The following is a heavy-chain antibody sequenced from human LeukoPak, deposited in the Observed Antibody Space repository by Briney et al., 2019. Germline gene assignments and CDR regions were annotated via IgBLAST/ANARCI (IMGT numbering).Heavy chain of an antibody. D-gene: IGHD3-10*01. CDR3: AKSRADYDMYV. V-gene: IGHV4-59*01. Sequence: SEALSLTCTVSGGSISGYYWTWIRQPPGKGLEWIGQIYYNGKADYNPSLESRITISVDTSKNKISLKLNSVTAADTAIYYCAKSRADYDMYVWGQGITVAVSS. CDR2: IYYNGKA. J-gene: IGHJ6*02. CDR1: GGSISGYY.